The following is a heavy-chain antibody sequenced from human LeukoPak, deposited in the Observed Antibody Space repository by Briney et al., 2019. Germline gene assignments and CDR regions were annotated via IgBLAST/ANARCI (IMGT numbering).Heavy chain of an antibody. CDR1: GYTLTSYG. J-gene: IGHJ4*02. CDR2: ISAYNGNT. Sequence: ASVKVSCKASGYTLTSYGISWVRQAPGHGLEWMGWISAYNGNTNYAQKLQGRVTMTTDTSTSTAYMELRSLRSDDTAVYYCERAGTQWELHNFDYWGQGTLVTVSS. CDR3: ERAGTQWELHNFDY. D-gene: IGHD1-26*01. V-gene: IGHV1-18*01.